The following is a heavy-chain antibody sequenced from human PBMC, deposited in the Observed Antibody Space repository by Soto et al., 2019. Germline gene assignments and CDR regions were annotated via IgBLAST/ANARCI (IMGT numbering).Heavy chain of an antibody. CDR1: GYKFTSYY. CDR3: ARTHQDFWNGRYYYDYYLSV. CDR2: INPSGGST. V-gene: IGHV1-46*03. D-gene: IGHD1-1*01. J-gene: IGHJ6*03. Sequence: ASVKVSCKASGYKFTSYYMHWVRQAPGQGLEWMGIINPSGGSTSYAQKFQGRVTMTRDTSTSTVCMELRSLRSEDTAVYYCARTHQDFWNGRYYYDYYLSVWGKGTTVTVSS.